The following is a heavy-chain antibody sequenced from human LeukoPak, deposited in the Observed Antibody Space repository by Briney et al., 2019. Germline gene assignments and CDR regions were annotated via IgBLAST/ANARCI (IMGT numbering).Heavy chain of an antibody. CDR3: AKDRIVGYCSGTSCYGVDY. CDR2: VSFNGTNK. J-gene: IGHJ4*02. D-gene: IGHD2-2*01. Sequence: GRSPRLSCAASGFTFNNYGMHWVRQAPGKGLEWVAVVSFNGTNKYYADSVKGRFTISRDNSKNTLYLQMDSLRAEDTAVYYCAKDRIVGYCSGTSCYGVDYWGQGTLVTVSS. V-gene: IGHV3-30*18. CDR1: GFTFNNYG.